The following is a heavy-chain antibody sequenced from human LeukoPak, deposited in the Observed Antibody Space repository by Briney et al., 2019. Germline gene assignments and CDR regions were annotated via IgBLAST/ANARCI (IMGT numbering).Heavy chain of an antibody. Sequence: SETLSLTCTVSGGSIRNYCWSWIRQPPGEGLEWIGRIYDSGGTNYNPSLKSRVTILVDTSKKQFSLKLSSVTATDTAVYYCARHDSDDYYFEYWGQGALVTVSS. D-gene: IGHD1-1*01. CDR3: ARHDSDDYYFEY. V-gene: IGHV4-59*08. CDR2: IYDSGGT. J-gene: IGHJ4*02. CDR1: GGSIRNYC.